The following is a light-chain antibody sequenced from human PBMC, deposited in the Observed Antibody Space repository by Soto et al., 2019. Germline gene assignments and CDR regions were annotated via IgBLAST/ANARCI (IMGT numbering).Light chain of an antibody. CDR3: QDYGTSWT. Sequence: VLTQCPATVSLSPGDRATLTCRASQSFXSNNLAWHQQKPGKAPRLLIDAASSRATVIPDRFSGSGSGTDFTITINRLEPEDLAVYYCQDYGTSWTFGQGTKVDI. V-gene: IGKV3-20*01. J-gene: IGKJ1*01. CDR1: QSFXSNN. CDR2: AAS.